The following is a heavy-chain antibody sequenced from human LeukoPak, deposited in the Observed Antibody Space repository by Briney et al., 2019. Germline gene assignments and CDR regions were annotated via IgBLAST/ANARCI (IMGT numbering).Heavy chain of an antibody. CDR1: GFIFSSYE. D-gene: IGHD6-13*01. V-gene: IGHV3-48*03. J-gene: IGHJ5*02. CDR3: AGIAASVSTGFDP. Sequence: PRGSLRLSCAASGFIFSSYEMNWVRQAPGKGLEWVSHISSSGITISYADSVKGRFTISRDNAKNSLFLQMNSLRAEDTALYYCAGIAASVSTGFDPWGRGTLVTVSS. CDR2: ISSSGITI.